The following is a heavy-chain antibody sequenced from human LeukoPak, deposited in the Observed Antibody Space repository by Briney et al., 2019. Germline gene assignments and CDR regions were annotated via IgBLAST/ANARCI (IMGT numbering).Heavy chain of an antibody. V-gene: IGHV5-51*01. J-gene: IGHJ4*02. D-gene: IGHD2-2*01. CDR1: GYSFTSYW. CDR3: ARQYCSSTSCYGFDY. Sequence: GESLKISCKGSGYSFTSYWIGWVRQMPGKGLEWMGSIYPGDSDTRYSPSFQGQVTISADKSISTAYLQWSSLKASDTAMYYCARQYCSSTSCYGFDYWGQGTLVTVSS. CDR2: IYPGDSDT.